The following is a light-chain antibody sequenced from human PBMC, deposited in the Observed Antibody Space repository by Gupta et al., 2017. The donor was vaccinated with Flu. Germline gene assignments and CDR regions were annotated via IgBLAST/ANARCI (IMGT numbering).Light chain of an antibody. CDR3: QQLNTYPRT. CDR1: QDISSS. Sequence: PSFLSASVGDRVTITCRASQDISSSLAWYQHKPGKAPKLLIYAASTLGSGVPSRFSGSGSGTEFTLTISSLQPEDFATYYCQQLNTYPRTFGQGTKVEIK. CDR2: AAS. V-gene: IGKV1-9*01. J-gene: IGKJ1*01.